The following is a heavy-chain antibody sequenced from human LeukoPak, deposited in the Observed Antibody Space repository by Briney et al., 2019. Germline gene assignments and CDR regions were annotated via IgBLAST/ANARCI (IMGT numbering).Heavy chain of an antibody. CDR2: IYSGGST. V-gene: IGHV3-53*01. J-gene: IGHJ6*02. CDR3: ARAPGGNDYGDYVGYYYYGMDV. D-gene: IGHD4-17*01. CDR1: GFTVSSNY. Sequence: GGSLRLSCAASGFTVSSNYMSWVRQAPGKGLEWVPVIYSGGSTYYADSVKGRFTISRDNSKNTLYLQMNSLRAEDTAVYYCARAPGGNDYGDYVGYYYYGMDVWGQGTTVTVSS.